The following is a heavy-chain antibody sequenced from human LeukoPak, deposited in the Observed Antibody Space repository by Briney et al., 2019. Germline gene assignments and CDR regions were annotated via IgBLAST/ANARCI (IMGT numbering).Heavy chain of an antibody. J-gene: IGHJ6*03. V-gene: IGHV4-39*01. D-gene: IGHD6-13*01. CDR2: IYYSGST. CDR3: ASGWGSSWYRSYYYYYMDV. Sequence: SETLSLSCTVSGGSISSSGYYWGWIRQPPGKGLEWIGSIYYSGSTYYNPSLKSRVTISVDTSKNQFSLKLSSVTAADTAVYYCASGWGSSWYRSYYYYYMDVWGKGTTVTVSS. CDR1: GGSISSSGYY.